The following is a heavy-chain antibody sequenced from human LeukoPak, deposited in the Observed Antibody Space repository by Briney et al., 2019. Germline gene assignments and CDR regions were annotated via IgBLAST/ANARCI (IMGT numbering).Heavy chain of an antibody. V-gene: IGHV3-7*04. J-gene: IGHJ4*02. Sequence: GGSLRLSCAASGFXFSDYWITWVRQAPGKGLGRVANIKQSGREKYSVDTVKRRFTISRDNAKNSLHLQMNSLRAEDTAVYYWVWLLYGSGRSYYGGQGTLVTVYS. CDR3: VWLLYGSGRSYY. CDR1: GFXFSDYW. D-gene: IGHD3-10*01. CDR2: IKQSGREK.